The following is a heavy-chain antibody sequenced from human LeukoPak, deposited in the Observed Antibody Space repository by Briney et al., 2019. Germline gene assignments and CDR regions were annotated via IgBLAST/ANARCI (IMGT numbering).Heavy chain of an antibody. CDR3: ARGPLPAAPTFLDY. CDR1: GFYFANYA. Sequence: PGGSLRLSCAASGFYFANYAMSWVRQAPGKGLEWVSTTVGGGSPNTYYADSVKGRFTISRDNSKNTLYLQMNSLRAEDTAVYYCARGPLPAAPTFLDYWGQGTLVTVSS. V-gene: IGHV3-23*01. CDR2: TVGGGSPNT. D-gene: IGHD2-2*01. J-gene: IGHJ4*02.